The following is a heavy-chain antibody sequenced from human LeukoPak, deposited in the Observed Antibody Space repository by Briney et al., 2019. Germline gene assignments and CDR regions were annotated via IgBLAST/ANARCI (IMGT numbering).Heavy chain of an antibody. CDR3: ARLTNDILTGYPDY. CDR2: IYPGDSDT. CDR1: GYSFTSYW. J-gene: IGHJ4*02. D-gene: IGHD3-9*01. Sequence: KPGESLKISWKGSGYSFTSYWIGWVRQMPGKGLEWMGIIYPGDSDTRYRPSFQGQVTISADRSISTAYLQWSSLKASDTAMYYCARLTNDILTGYPDYWGQGTLVTVSS. V-gene: IGHV5-51*01.